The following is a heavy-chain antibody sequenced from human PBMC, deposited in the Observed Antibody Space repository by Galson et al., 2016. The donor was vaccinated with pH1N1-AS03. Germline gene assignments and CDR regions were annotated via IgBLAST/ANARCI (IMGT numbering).Heavy chain of an antibody. CDR2: IKSKTDGGTT. V-gene: IGHV3-15*01. Sequence: SLRLSCAGSGFTFNNTWMSWVRQAPGEGLEWVGRIKSKTDGGTTEYAAPVKGRFTISRDDPRDTLHLQMNSLKTEDSALYYCVTGGNNFGHEYWGQGTLVTVSS. J-gene: IGHJ4*01. D-gene: IGHD5-18*01. CDR3: VTGGNNFGHEY. CDR1: GFTFNNTW.